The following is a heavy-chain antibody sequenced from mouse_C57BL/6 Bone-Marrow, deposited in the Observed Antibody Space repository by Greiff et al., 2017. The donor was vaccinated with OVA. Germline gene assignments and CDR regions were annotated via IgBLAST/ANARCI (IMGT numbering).Heavy chain of an antibody. CDR1: GFSLTSYG. CDR2: IWRDGST. CDR3: AKEGYDGYAFAY. D-gene: IGHD2-3*01. V-gene: IGHV2-3*01. J-gene: IGHJ3*01. Sequence: QVQLKESGPGLVAPSQSLSITCTVSGFSLTSYGVSWVRQPPGEGLEWLGGIWRDGSTNYHSALISRLSISKDNSKSQVFLKLNSLPTDDTAMYDCAKEGYDGYAFAYWGQGTLVTVSA.